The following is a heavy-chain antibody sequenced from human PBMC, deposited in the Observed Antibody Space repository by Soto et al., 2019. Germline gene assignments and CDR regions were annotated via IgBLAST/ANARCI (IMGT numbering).Heavy chain of an antibody. CDR1: GYTFISFG. V-gene: IGHV1-18*01. J-gene: IGHJ5*02. D-gene: IGHD2-15*01. Sequence: QAPLVQSGEEVKKPGASVKVSCKASGYTFISFGISWVRQAPGQGLEWMGWINSYNGQTKFAQNLQGRVTLTRDTSTTTAFMELRSLRSDDTAVYYCARDRGYCSGGTCSSDWFDPWGQGTLVTVSS. CDR3: ARDRGYCSGGTCSSDWFDP. CDR2: INSYNGQT.